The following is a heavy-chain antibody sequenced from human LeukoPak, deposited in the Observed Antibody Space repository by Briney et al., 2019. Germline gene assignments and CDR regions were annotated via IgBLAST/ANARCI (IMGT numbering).Heavy chain of an antibody. CDR1: GFTFSSYG. J-gene: IGHJ4*02. CDR3: AKDTWGY. D-gene: IGHD3-16*01. Sequence: GRSLRLSRAASGFTFSSYGMHSASQAAGKGLEWAALISYDGINKHNTDPVKSPFTISKDNSKNTLYLQKKTAREQKTDVYYCAKDTWGYWGQGTLVTVSS. CDR2: ISYDGINK. V-gene: IGHV3-30*18.